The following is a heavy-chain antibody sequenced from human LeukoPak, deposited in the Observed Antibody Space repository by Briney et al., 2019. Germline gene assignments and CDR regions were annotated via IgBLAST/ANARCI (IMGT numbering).Heavy chain of an antibody. CDR2: VSGSGDKI. D-gene: IGHD6-13*01. CDR3: AKPIFRQMAAAGEFDY. Sequence: PGGSLRLSCAASGFPFSSYAMSWVRQAPGKGLEWVSSVSGSGDKIYYADSVKGRFTISRDNSKNTLYLQLNSLRAEDTAVYYCAKPIFRQMAAAGEFDYRGQGTLVTVSS. V-gene: IGHV3-23*01. J-gene: IGHJ4*02. CDR1: GFPFSSYA.